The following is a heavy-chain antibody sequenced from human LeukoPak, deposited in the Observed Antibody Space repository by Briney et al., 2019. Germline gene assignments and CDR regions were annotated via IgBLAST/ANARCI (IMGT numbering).Heavy chain of an antibody. CDR1: RFTFRNHW. CDR3: ARDQRVTGRPDIDY. CDR2: ISSDGSST. Sequence: GGSLRLSCAASRFTFRNHWMHSVRQTPGKGLWWVSRISSDGSSTTYADSVKGRFTISRDNAKNTLYLQMNNLRAEDTAMYYCARDQRVTGRPDIDYWGQGTLVIVSS. J-gene: IGHJ4*02. D-gene: IGHD6-6*01. V-gene: IGHV3-74*03.